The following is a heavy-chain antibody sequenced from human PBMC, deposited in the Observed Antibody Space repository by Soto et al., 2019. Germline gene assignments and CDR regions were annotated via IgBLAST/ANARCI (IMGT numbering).Heavy chain of an antibody. D-gene: IGHD3-9*01. J-gene: IGHJ4*02. CDR3: AIDCPYFDWFDFFDY. CDR1: GFTFSSYW. CDR2: IKQDGSEK. V-gene: IGHV3-7*01. Sequence: EVQLVESGGGLVQPGGSLRLSCAASGFTFSSYWMSWVRQAPGKGLEWVANIKQDGSEKYYVDCVKGRFTISRDNAKNTLYLQMNSLRAGYTAVYYCAIDCPYFDWFDFFDYWGQGTLVTVSS.